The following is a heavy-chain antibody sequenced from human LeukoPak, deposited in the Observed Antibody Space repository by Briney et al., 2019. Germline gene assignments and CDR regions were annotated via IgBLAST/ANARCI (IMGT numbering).Heavy chain of an antibody. J-gene: IGHJ5*02. D-gene: IGHD4-23*01. Sequence: SVKVSCKASGGTFSSYAISWVRQAPGQGLEWMGGIIPIFGTANYAQKFQGRVTITADESTSTAYMELSSLRSEDTAVYYCARAVVWLSAFDPWGQGTLVAVSS. CDR1: GGTFSSYA. CDR3: ARAVVWLSAFDP. CDR2: IIPIFGTA. V-gene: IGHV1-69*13.